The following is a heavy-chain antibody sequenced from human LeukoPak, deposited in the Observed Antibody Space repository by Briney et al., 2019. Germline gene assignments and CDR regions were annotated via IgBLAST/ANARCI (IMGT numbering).Heavy chain of an antibody. Sequence: GGSLRLSCAASGFTFSSYAMSWVRQAPGKGLEWVSAISGSGGSTYYADSVKGRFTISRDNSKNTLYLQMNSLRAEDTAVYYCAKDRDDGSGTDYFDYWGQGTLVNVSS. D-gene: IGHD3-10*01. J-gene: IGHJ4*02. CDR1: GFTFSSYA. CDR2: ISGSGGST. CDR3: AKDRDDGSGTDYFDY. V-gene: IGHV3-23*01.